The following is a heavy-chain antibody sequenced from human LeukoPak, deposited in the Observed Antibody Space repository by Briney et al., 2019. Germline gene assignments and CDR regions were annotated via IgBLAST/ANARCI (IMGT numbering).Heavy chain of an antibody. J-gene: IGHJ5*02. V-gene: IGHV4-34*01. Sequence: PSETLFLTCAVYGGSFTGYFLSWIRQPPGKGLEWLGEINHSGSTNYNPSLKSRVTISIDTSKNQFSLKLSSVTAADTAVYYCARGGNCRTTNCLLDPWGQGTLVTVSS. D-gene: IGHD2-2*01. CDR3: ARGGNCRTTNCLLDP. CDR2: INHSGST. CDR1: GGSFTGYF.